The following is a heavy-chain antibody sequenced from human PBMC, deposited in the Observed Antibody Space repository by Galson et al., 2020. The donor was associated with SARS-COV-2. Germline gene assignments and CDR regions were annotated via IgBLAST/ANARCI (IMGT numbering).Heavy chain of an antibody. J-gene: IGHJ2*01. D-gene: IGHD2-2*01. Sequence: SLTLSLPRTVSGHSIITSTYYWAWIRQPPGKGLDWIGTIFYRGKTHYNSTLKSRVTISVDVSKNQCFLRLTSVTATDAAVYYCARLATNHYASRTYLYFDVWGRGTLVTVSS. V-gene: IGHV4-39*01. CDR3: ARLATNHYASRTYLYFDV. CDR2: IFYRGKT. CDR1: GHSIITSTYY.